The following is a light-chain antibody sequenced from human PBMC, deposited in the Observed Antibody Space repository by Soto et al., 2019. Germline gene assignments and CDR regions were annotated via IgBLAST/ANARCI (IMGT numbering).Light chain of an antibody. CDR3: AAWDDSLHGPV. V-gene: IGLV1-44*01. CDR1: SSNIGGNT. CDR2: STN. J-gene: IGLJ3*02. Sequence: QSVLTQPPSASETPGQRVSISCSGSSSNIGGNTVNWYQQIPGTAPKLLIYSTNQRPSGVPGRFSGSKSGTSASLAISGLRSEDEADYYCAAWDDSLHGPVFGGGTKLTVL.